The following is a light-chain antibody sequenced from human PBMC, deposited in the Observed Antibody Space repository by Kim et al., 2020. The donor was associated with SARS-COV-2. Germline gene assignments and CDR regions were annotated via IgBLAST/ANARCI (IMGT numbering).Light chain of an antibody. Sequence: SYELSQPPSVSVSPGLTASITCSGDKLGNKYACWYQQKPGQSPVLVIYQDSKRPSGIPERFSGSNSGNTATLTISGTQAMDEADYYCQAWDSSGVVFGGG. CDR3: QAWDSSGVV. CDR2: QDS. J-gene: IGLJ2*01. V-gene: IGLV3-1*01. CDR1: KLGNKY.